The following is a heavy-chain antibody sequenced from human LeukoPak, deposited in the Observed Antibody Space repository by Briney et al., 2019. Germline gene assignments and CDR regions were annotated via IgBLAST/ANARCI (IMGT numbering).Heavy chain of an antibody. CDR3: ARVESDSSSWWVNFDY. CDR1: GVTFSSAW. CDR2: IKTKGEGGPT. D-gene: IGHD6-13*01. V-gene: IGHV3-15*05. Sequence: PGGSLRLSCAGSGVTFSSAWMNWVRQAPGEGLEWVARIKTKGEGGPTEHAAPVKGRFTISRDNAKNTLYLQMNSLRAEDTAVYYCARVESDSSSWWVNFDYWGQGTLVIVSS. J-gene: IGHJ4*02.